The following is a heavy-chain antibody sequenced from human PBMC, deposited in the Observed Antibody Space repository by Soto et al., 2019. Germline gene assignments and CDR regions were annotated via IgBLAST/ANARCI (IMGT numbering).Heavy chain of an antibody. CDR1: GGSISSYY. CDR3: ARELFGRSVWFDP. D-gene: IGHD3-10*01. CDR2: IYYSGST. V-gene: IGHV4-59*01. Sequence: PSETLSLTCPVSGGSISSYYWSWIRQPPGKGLEWIGYIYYSGSTNYNPSLKSRVTISVDTSKNQFSLKLSSVTAADTAVYYCARELFGRSVWFDPWGQGTLVT. J-gene: IGHJ5*02.